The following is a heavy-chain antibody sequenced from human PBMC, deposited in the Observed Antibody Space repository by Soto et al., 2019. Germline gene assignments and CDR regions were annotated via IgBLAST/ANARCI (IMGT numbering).Heavy chain of an antibody. CDR3: AAGSGYDLVNWFDP. J-gene: IGHJ5*02. CDR1: GGSISSSSYY. CDR2: IYYSGST. D-gene: IGHD5-12*01. V-gene: IGHV4-39*01. Sequence: SETLSLTCTVSGGSISSSSYYWGWIRQPPGKGLEWIGSIYYSGSTYYNPSLKSRVTISVDTSKNQFSLKLSSVTAADTAVYYCAAGSGYDLVNWFDPWGQGTLVTVS.